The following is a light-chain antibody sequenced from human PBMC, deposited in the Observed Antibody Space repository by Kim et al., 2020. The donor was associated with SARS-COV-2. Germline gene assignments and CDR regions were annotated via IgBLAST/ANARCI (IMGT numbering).Light chain of an antibody. CDR2: EVT. CDR3: CSYAGRYTWI. V-gene: IGLV2-11*02. CDR1: SSDGGRYTS. J-gene: IGLJ2*01. Sequence: GQSVTISCTGNSSDGGRYTSGSRYQKHPSKAPKLMISEVTDRPSGVPDRFSGFKSGNTASLTNSGIQAEDEADYYCCSYAGRYTWIFGGGTKLTVL.